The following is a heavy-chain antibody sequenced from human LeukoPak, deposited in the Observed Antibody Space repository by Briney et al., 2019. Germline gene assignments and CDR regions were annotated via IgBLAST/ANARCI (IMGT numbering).Heavy chain of an antibody. CDR3: ARGYCSGGSCYWGNWFDP. J-gene: IGHJ5*02. D-gene: IGHD2-15*01. CDR1: GYTFTSYD. Sequence: ASVKVSCKASGYTFTSYDINWVRQATGQGLEWMGWMNPNSGNTGYAQKFQGRVTMTRNTSISAAYMELSSLRSEDTAVYYCARGYCSGGSCYWGNWFDPWGQGTLVTVSS. V-gene: IGHV1-8*01. CDR2: MNPNSGNT.